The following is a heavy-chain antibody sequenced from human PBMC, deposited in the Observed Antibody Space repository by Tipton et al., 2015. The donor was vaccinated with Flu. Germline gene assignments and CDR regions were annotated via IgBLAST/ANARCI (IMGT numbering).Heavy chain of an antibody. Sequence: QLVQSGPEVKKPGESLKISCKGSGYSFTNYWIGWVRQMPGKGLEWMGIIYPGDSDTRYSPSFQGQVTISADKSISTAYLQWSSLKASDTAMYYCVGALGYCSSTSCFDYWGQGTLVAVSS. D-gene: IGHD2-2*01. CDR2: IYPGDSDT. V-gene: IGHV5-51*03. J-gene: IGHJ4*02. CDR1: GYSFTNYW. CDR3: VGALGYCSSTSCFDY.